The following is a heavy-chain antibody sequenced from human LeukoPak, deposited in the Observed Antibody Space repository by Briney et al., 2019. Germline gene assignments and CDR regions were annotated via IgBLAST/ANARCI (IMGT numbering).Heavy chain of an antibody. D-gene: IGHD1-26*01. CDR2: TDPYAGGA. CDR1: GYTFTGYY. V-gene: IGHV1-2*06. J-gene: IGHJ3*01. CDR3: AGGGGSYGDV. Sequence: ASVKVSCKASGYTFTGYYMHWVRQAPGHGLEWMGRTDPYAGGANYAQKFQGRVTVTRDTSVSTDYMELSSLTSDDMAVYYCAGGGGSYGDVWGQGTMVTISS.